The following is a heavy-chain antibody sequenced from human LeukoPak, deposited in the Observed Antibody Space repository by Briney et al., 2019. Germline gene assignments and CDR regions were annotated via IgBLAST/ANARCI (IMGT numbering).Heavy chain of an antibody. J-gene: IGHJ4*02. V-gene: IGHV1-2*02. CDR2: INPNSGGT. CDR3: ARVSWEVPPRYYDSSGYRY. D-gene: IGHD3-22*01. Sequence: GSVKVSCKASGYTFTGYYMHWVRQAPGQGLEWMGWINPNSGGTNYAQKFQGRVTMTRDTSISTAYMELSRLRSDDTAVYYCARVSWEVPPRYYDSSGYRYWGQGTLVTVSS. CDR1: GYTFTGYY.